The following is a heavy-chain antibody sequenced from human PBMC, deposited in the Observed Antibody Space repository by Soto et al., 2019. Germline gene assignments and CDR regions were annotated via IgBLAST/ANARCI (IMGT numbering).Heavy chain of an antibody. Sequence: QVQLVESGGGVVQPGRSLRLSCAASGFTFSSYAMHWVRQAPGKGLEWVAVISYDGSNKYYAGSVKCLFTISRDNSKNTLYLEINILRTEVSAVYYCARPLCRVVYIWGYFDLWCRGTLCTGSS. J-gene: IGHJ2*01. CDR3: ARPLCRVVYIWGYFDL. CDR2: ISYDGSNK. D-gene: IGHD3-16*01. CDR1: GFTFSSYA. V-gene: IGHV3-30-3*01.